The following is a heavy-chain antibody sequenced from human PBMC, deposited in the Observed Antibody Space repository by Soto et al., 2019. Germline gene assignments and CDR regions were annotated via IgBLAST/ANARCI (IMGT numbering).Heavy chain of an antibody. J-gene: IGHJ6*02. V-gene: IGHV2-5*02. Sequence: QITLKESGPTLVKPTQTLTLTCTFSGFSLSTSGVGVAWIRQPPGKALEWLALIYWDDDKRYRPSLESRLTITKDSSKNQVVLTMPTMASVYTATYYLAYLRGSGGSCYWFSFSGMDVWGQGTTVTVSS. CDR1: GFSLSTSGVG. D-gene: IGHD2-15*01. CDR3: AYLRGSGGSCYWFSFSGMDV. CDR2: IYWDDDK.